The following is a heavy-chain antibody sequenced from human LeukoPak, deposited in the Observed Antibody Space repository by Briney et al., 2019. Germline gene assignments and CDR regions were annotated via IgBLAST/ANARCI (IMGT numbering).Heavy chain of an antibody. J-gene: IGHJ4*02. V-gene: IGHV3-7*03. Sequence: GGSLRLSCAASGFTFSSYWMSWVRQAPGKGLEWVANIKQDGSEKNYVDSVTGRFTISRDNAKNSLYLQMNSLRAEDTAVYYCQPDPQVGVAVDYWGQGTLVTVSS. CDR1: GFTFSSYW. D-gene: IGHD6-19*01. CDR2: IKQDGSEK. CDR3: QPDPQVGVAVDY.